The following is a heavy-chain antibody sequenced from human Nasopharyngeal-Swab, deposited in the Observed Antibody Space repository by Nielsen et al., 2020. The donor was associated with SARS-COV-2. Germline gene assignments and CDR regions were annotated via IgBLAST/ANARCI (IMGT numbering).Heavy chain of an antibody. CDR1: GGSISSYY. D-gene: IGHD3-10*01. J-gene: IGHJ6*02. CDR3: ASLAGTMVRGVIPHRYYYYGMDV. CDR2: IYYSGST. Sequence: SETLSLTCTASGGSISSYYWSWIRQPPGKGLEWIGYIYYSGSTNYNPSLKTRVTISVDTSKNQFSLKLSSVTAADTAVYYCASLAGTMVRGVIPHRYYYYGMDVWSQGTTVTVSS. V-gene: IGHV4-59*01.